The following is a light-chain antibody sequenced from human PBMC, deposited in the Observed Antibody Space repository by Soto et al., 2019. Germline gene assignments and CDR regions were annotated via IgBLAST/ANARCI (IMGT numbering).Light chain of an antibody. J-gene: IGKJ3*01. Sequence: AIQMTQSPSSLSASVGDRVTITCRASQGIIKDLAWYQRKPGKAPKLLIYAASSLQSGVPSRFSGSGSGTDFTLTISSLQPEDFATYYCLQDYNYPFTFGPGTKVDIK. CDR2: AAS. V-gene: IGKV1-6*01. CDR3: LQDYNYPFT. CDR1: QGIIKD.